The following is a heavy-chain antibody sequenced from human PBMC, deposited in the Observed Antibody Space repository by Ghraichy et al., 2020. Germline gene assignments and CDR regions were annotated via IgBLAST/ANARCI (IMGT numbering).Heavy chain of an antibody. CDR3: AKDTYYDSSGSRGDAFDI. J-gene: IGHJ3*02. CDR2: ISGSGGST. Sequence: GGSLRLSCAASGFTFSSYAMSWVRQAPGKGLEWVSAISGSGGSTYYADSVKGRFTISRDNSKNTLYLQMNSLRAEDTAVYYCAKDTYYDSSGSRGDAFDIWGQGTMVTVSS. CDR1: GFTFSSYA. D-gene: IGHD3-22*01. V-gene: IGHV3-23*01.